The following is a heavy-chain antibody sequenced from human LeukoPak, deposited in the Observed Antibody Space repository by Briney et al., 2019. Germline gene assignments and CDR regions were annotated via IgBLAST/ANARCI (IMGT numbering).Heavy chain of an antibody. V-gene: IGHV4-39*01. CDR1: GGAISSSSNY. D-gene: IGHD6-6*01. J-gene: IGHJ6*03. Sequence: SETLSLTCTVSGGAISSSSNYWGWIRQPPGKGLEWIGNIYYSGSTFSNPSHKSRVTISVDTSRNQFSLKLRSVTAADTAVYYCARQTMEYSSSSVFYHYMDVWGKGTTVTVSS. CDR2: IYYSGST. CDR3: ARQTMEYSSSSVFYHYMDV.